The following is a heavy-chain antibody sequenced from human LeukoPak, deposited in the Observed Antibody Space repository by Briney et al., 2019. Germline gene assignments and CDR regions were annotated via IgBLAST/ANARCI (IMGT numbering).Heavy chain of an antibody. CDR2: ISGSGGST. CDR3: ANTYGDFTHDAFDI. J-gene: IGHJ3*02. D-gene: IGHD4-17*01. V-gene: IGHV3-23*01. Sequence: GGSLRLSCAASGFTFSSYAMSWGRQAPGEGLGWVSAISGSGGSTYYADSVKGRFTISRDNSRNTLYLQMSSLRAEDTAVYYCANTYGDFTHDAFDIWGQGTMVTVSS. CDR1: GFTFSSYA.